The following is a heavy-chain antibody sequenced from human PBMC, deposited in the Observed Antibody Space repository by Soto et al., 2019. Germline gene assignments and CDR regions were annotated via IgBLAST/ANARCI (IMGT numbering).Heavy chain of an antibody. CDR3: ASSHAGAHITTAVH. D-gene: IGHD6-13*01. J-gene: IGHJ4*02. CDR1: GGSISSGGYS. Sequence: QLQLQESGSGLVKPSQTLSLTCAVSGGSISSGGYSWNSIRQPPGKGLEWIGYIYHSGSTYYNPSRKSRVSISLDRAKNQFSLKLSSVTAADTAVYYCASSHAGAHITTAVHWGQGTLVTVSS. V-gene: IGHV4-30-2*01. CDR2: IYHSGST.